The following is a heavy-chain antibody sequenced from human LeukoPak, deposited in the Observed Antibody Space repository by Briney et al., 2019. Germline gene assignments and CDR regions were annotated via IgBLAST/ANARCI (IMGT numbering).Heavy chain of an antibody. CDR2: IYYSGTT. D-gene: IGHD6-13*01. Sequence: PSETLSLTCTVSGGSISSYYWSWIRQPPGKGLEWIGQIYYSGTTYYNPSLKSRVTISIDTSKNQFSLKLSSVTAADTAVYYCARRSSWYGFYFDYWGQGTLVTVSS. CDR3: ARRSSWYGFYFDY. J-gene: IGHJ4*02. V-gene: IGHV4-59*08. CDR1: GGSISSYY.